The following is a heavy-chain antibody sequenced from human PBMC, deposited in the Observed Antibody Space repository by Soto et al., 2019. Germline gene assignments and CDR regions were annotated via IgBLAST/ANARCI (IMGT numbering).Heavy chain of an antibody. J-gene: IGHJ6*02. CDR2: ISPYTGNT. Sequence: QVQLVQSGAEVKKPGASVKVSCKASGYIFVKYGIAWLRQAPRQQLEWMGWISPYTGNTHSASKVQGRLTMTTDTSTSTAYMDLGSLTSDDTAVYYCVMVDNYVTPTPQDVWGQGTTVTVSS. CDR1: GYIFVKYG. V-gene: IGHV1-18*01. D-gene: IGHD3-16*01. CDR3: VMVDNYVTPTPQDV.